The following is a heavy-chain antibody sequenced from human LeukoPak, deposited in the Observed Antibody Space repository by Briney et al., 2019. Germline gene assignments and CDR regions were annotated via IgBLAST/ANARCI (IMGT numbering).Heavy chain of an antibody. J-gene: IGHJ6*04. CDR1: GFTFSSYA. V-gene: IGHV3-23*01. CDR3: AELGITMIGGV. CDR2: ISGSGGST. Sequence: GGSLRLSCAASGFTFSSYAMNWVRQAPGKGLEWVSSISGSGGSTYYADSVKGRFTISRDNAKNSLYLQMNSLRAEDTAVYYCAELGITMIGGVWGKGTTVTISS. D-gene: IGHD3-10*02.